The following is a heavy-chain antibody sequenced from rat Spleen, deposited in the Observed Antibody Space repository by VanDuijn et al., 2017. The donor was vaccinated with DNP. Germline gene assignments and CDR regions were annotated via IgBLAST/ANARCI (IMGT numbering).Heavy chain of an antibody. D-gene: IGHD1-12*02. V-gene: IGHV5-20*01. J-gene: IGHJ4*01. Sequence: EVQLVESGGGLVQPGRSLKLSCAVSGFTFSDYHMAWVRQAPTKGLEWVATISYDGSNTNYRDSVKGRFTISRDNAKSSLYLQMDSLRSEDTATYYCTTRDDGTPPMDAWGQGASVTVSS. CDR2: ISYDGSNT. CDR1: GFTFSDYH. CDR3: TTRDDGTPPMDA.